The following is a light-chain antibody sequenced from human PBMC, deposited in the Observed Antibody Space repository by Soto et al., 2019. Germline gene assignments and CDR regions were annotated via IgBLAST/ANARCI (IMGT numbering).Light chain of an antibody. J-gene: IGLJ2*01. CDR1: SADVGSYNL. CDR3: CSYAGSSTHVV. V-gene: IGLV2-23*02. CDR2: EVS. Sequence: QSVLTQPASVSGSPGQSITISCTGTSADVGSYNLVSRYQQHPGKAPKLMIYEVSKRPSGVSNRFSGSKSGNTASLTISGLQAEDEADYSCCSYAGSSTHVVFGGGTKLTVL.